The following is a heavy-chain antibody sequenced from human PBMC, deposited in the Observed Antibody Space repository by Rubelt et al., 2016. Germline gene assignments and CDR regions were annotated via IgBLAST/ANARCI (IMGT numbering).Heavy chain of an antibody. J-gene: IGHJ4*02. Sequence: EIQLLESGGDLVQPGGSLRLSCEASGFTFDNYAMSWVRQAPGKGLEWVSSISGNSGSTFDADSVKGRFTISRDNSNNTVYLQLTSLRAEDTAVYVCAKSNVGLAVAATRLPLGNWGQGTPVTVSS. CDR3: AKSNVGLAVAATRLPLGN. D-gene: IGHD6-19*01. CDR2: ISGNSGST. V-gene: IGHV3-23*01. CDR1: GFTFDNYA.